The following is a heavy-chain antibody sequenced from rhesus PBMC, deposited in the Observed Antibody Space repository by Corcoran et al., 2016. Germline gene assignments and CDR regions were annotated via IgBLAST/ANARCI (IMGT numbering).Heavy chain of an antibody. D-gene: IGHD3-22*01. J-gene: IGHJ5-1*01. CDR2: ISGSVGST. Sequence: QLQLQESGPGLVKPSETLSLPCAVPGGPIGSTWVSWIRLSPGTGLELIGRISGSVGSTSYNPSLQSRVTISTDTSQNQLSLRLISLTAADTAVYYCARDGGDRFDVWGPGVLVTVSS. CDR3: ARDGGDRFDV. CDR1: GGPIGSTW. V-gene: IGHV4-173*01.